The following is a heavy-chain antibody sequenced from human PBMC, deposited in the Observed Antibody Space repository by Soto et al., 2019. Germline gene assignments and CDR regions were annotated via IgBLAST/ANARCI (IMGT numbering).Heavy chain of an antibody. J-gene: IGHJ4*02. D-gene: IGHD3-3*01. V-gene: IGHV3-23*01. CDR3: ARGYDFWSGYYPDY. Sequence: GSLRLSCAASGFTFSSYAMSWVRQAPGKGLEWVSAISGSGGSTYYADSVKGRFTISRDNSKNTLYLQMNSLRAEDTAVYYCARGYDFWSGYYPDYWGQGTLVTVSS. CDR1: GFTFSSYA. CDR2: ISGSGGST.